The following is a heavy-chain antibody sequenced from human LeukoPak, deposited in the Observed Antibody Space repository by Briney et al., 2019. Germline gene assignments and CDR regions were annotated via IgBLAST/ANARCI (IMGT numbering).Heavy chain of an antibody. D-gene: IGHD2-2*01. CDR2: INHSGST. CDR3: ARSRCSSTLPFDY. Sequence: PSETLSLTCAVYGGSFSGYYWSWIRQPPGKGLEWIGEINHSGSTNYNPSLKSRVTISVDTSKNQFSLKLSSVTAADTAVYYCARSRCSSTLPFDYWGQGTLVTVSS. CDR1: GGSFSGYY. V-gene: IGHV4-34*01. J-gene: IGHJ4*02.